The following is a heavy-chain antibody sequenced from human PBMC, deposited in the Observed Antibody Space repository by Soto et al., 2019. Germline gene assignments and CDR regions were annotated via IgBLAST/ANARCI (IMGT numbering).Heavy chain of an antibody. CDR3: AKVRQRFLDILTGATNFDS. Sequence: EVHLLGSGGDLVKPGGSLRLSCEVSGFTFNNFAMSWVRQSPGKGLEWVSTISSDGDLRHYAESVKGRFTISRDNSKSSLFLQMNRLRAEHTALYFCAKVRQRFLDILTGATNFDSWGQGTLVTVSS. D-gene: IGHD3-9*01. CDR1: GFTFNNFA. J-gene: IGHJ4*02. V-gene: IGHV3-23*01. CDR2: ISSDGDLR.